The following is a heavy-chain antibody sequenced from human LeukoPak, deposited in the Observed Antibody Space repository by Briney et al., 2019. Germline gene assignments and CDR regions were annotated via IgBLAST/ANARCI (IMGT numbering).Heavy chain of an antibody. V-gene: IGHV4-39*01. CDR3: ARAYYDSSGYYVDY. Sequence: SETLSLTCTVSGGSINYGGWIRQPPGKGLEWIGSIYYSGSTYYNPSLKSRVTISVDTSKNQFSLKLSSVTAADTAVYYCARAYYDSSGYYVDYWGQGTLVTVSS. CDR2: IYYSGST. J-gene: IGHJ4*02. CDR1: GGSINY. D-gene: IGHD3-22*01.